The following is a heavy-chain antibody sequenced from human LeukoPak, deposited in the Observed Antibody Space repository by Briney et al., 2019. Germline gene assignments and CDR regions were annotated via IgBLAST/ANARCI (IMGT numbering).Heavy chain of an antibody. CDR2: ISYNGSP. V-gene: IGHV4-59*08. CDR1: GGSINSYN. J-gene: IGHJ4*02. Sequence: TSETLSLTCTVSGGSINSYNWNWIRQPPGKGLEWIGYISYNGSPDYNPSFKSRVTMSVDTSQGQFSLRLSSVTAADTAVYYCARFRGTSSGHQEVFDYWGQGAPVTVSS. CDR3: ARFRGTSSGHQEVFDY. D-gene: IGHD6-25*01.